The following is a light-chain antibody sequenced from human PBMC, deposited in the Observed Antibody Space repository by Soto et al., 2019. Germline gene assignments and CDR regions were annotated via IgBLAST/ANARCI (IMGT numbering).Light chain of an antibody. CDR3: QQGYRSTRT. Sequence: IHMTQSPSSLAASLGDRVTLPXRASRSISLYLNWYQQEPGXAPKXXXYHXSSLQSGVPSRLSGSGSGTDFTLTISSLHPEYFATYYCQQGYRSTRTFGGGTKVDIK. V-gene: IGKV1-39*01. CDR2: HXS. CDR1: RSISLY. J-gene: IGKJ4*02.